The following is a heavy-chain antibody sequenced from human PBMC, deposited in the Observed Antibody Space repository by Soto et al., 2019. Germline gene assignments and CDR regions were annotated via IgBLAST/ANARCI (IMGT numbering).Heavy chain of an antibody. J-gene: IGHJ4*02. D-gene: IGHD1-20*01. CDR3: AGLYGNNFHFDY. Sequence: SETLSLTCIVSGGAISSGDYYWGWIRQPPGKGLEWIGHFDYSGSTYYNPSRNCRVTVSLDTYKNQFSLKLSSVTAADTAVYYCAGLYGNNFHFDYWGQGTLVTVSS. V-gene: IGHV4-30-4*01. CDR2: FDYSGST. CDR1: GGAISSGDYY.